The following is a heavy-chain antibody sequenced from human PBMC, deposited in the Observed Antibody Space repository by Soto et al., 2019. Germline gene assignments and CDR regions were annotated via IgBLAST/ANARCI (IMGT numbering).Heavy chain of an antibody. CDR3: ARDPYYYGSGSSV. Sequence: PSETLSLTCTVSGGSISSGGYYWSWIRQHPGKGLEWIGYIYYSGSTYYNPSLKSRVTISVDTSKNQFSLKLSSVTAADTAVYYCARDPYYYGSGSSVWGQGTLVTVSS. J-gene: IGHJ4*02. V-gene: IGHV4-31*03. CDR1: GGSISSGGYY. CDR2: IYYSGST. D-gene: IGHD3-10*01.